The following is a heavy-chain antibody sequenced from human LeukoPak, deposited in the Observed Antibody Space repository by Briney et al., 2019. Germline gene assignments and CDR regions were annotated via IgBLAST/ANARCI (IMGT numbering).Heavy chain of an antibody. D-gene: IGHD3-10*01. CDR2: IASKTDGGAT. CDR3: TTGIRGD. CDR1: GLTVTNAW. J-gene: IGHJ4*02. V-gene: IGHV3-15*07. Sequence: AGGSLSLSCSASGLTVTNAWMNWVRQAPGEGLDWVGRIASKTDGGATDYDAPVKGRFTISRDDSKNTLNLQMNSLKTEDTAVYYCTTGIRGDWGQGTLVTVSS.